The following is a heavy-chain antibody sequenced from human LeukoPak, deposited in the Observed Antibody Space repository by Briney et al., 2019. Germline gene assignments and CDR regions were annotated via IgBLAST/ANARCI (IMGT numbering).Heavy chain of an antibody. CDR3: AKEKTDSSGWYFDY. CDR2: ISGSGGST. J-gene: IGHJ4*02. V-gene: IGHV3-23*01. Sequence: GGSLRLSCAASGFTFDDYAMHWVRQAPGKGLEWVSAISGSGGSTYYADSVKGRFTISRDNSKNTLYLQMNSLRAEDTAVYYCAKEKTDSSGWYFDYWGQGTLVTVSS. D-gene: IGHD6-19*01. CDR1: GFTFDDYA.